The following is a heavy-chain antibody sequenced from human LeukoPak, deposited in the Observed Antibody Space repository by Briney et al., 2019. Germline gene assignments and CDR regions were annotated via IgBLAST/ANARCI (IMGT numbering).Heavy chain of an antibody. Sequence: PGGSLKLSCAASGFTFSSYSMNWVRQAPGKGLEWVSSISSSSSYIYYADSVKGRFTISRDNAKNSLYLQMNSLRAEDTAVYYCARVGRFYSSVYYFDYWGQGTLVTVSS. CDR1: GFTFSSYS. CDR2: ISSSSSYI. CDR3: ARVGRFYSSVYYFDY. V-gene: IGHV3-21*01. D-gene: IGHD1-26*01. J-gene: IGHJ4*02.